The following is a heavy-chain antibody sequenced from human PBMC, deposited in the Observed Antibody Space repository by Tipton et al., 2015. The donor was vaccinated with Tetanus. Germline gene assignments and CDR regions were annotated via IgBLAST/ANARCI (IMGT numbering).Heavy chain of an antibody. CDR3: ARGRGDYIYYGMDV. J-gene: IGHJ6*02. CDR1: GYTFTGYY. CDR2: IDPNSGGT. D-gene: IGHD3-22*01. Sequence: QLVQSGAEMKKPGASVKVSCKASGYTFTGYYIYWVRQAPGQGLEWMGWIDPNSGGTVYAQKFQGRVTMTRDTSISTAYMELRSLRSGDTAVYYCARGRGDYIYYGMDVWGPGTTVTVS. V-gene: IGHV1-2*02.